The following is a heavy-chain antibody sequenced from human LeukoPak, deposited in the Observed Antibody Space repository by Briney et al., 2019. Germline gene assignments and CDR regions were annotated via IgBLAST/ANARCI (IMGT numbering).Heavy chain of an antibody. Sequence: PGGSLRLSCAASGFTFSSYAMHWVRQAPGKGLEWVAVISYDGSNKYYADSVKGRFTISRDNSKNTLYLQMNRLIANDTAEYYGARDQGRFLDCLFDAFDIWGQGTMVTVSS. CDR2: ISYDGSNK. V-gene: IGHV3-30*04. J-gene: IGHJ3*02. D-gene: IGHD3/OR15-3a*01. CDR3: ARDQGRFLDCLFDAFDI. CDR1: GFTFSSYA.